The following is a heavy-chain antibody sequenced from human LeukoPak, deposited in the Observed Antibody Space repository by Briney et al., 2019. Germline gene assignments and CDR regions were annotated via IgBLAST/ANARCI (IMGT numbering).Heavy chain of an antibody. CDR2: ISAYNGNT. Sequence: ASVKVSCKASGYNLRSHGITWVRQAPGQGLEWMGWISAYNGNTNYAQKLQGRVTMTTDTSTSTAYMELRSLRSDDTAVYYCARAKEFSYSTYWGQGTLVTVSS. D-gene: IGHD3-16*02. CDR1: GYNLRSHG. V-gene: IGHV1-18*01. J-gene: IGHJ4*02. CDR3: ARAKEFSYSTY.